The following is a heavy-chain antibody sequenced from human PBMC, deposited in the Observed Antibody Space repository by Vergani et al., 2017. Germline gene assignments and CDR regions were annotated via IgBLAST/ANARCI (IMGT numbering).Heavy chain of an antibody. Sequence: QVQLQESGPGLVKPSQTLSLTCTVSGGSISSGSYYWSWIRQPAGKGLEWIGRIYTSGSTTYNPSLKRRVTISVDTSKNQFSLKLSSVTAADTAVYYCARARVAVAGPYWFDPWGQGTLVTVSS. D-gene: IGHD6-19*01. V-gene: IGHV4-61*02. CDR2: IYTSGST. CDR3: ARARVAVAGPYWFDP. J-gene: IGHJ5*02. CDR1: GGSISSGSYY.